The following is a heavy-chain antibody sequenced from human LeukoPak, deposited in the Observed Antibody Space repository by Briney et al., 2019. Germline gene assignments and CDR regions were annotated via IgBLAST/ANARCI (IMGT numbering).Heavy chain of an antibody. V-gene: IGHV3-30*03. CDR3: ARVFSGGYYGMDV. D-gene: IGHD2-21*01. Sequence: PGGSLRLSCAASGFPFSTYGMHWVRQAPGKGLEWVAVISYDGSNKYYADSVKGRFTVSRDNSKNTLYLQMNSLRAEDTAVYYCARVFSGGYYGMDVWGQGTTVTVSS. J-gene: IGHJ6*02. CDR1: GFPFSTYG. CDR2: ISYDGSNK.